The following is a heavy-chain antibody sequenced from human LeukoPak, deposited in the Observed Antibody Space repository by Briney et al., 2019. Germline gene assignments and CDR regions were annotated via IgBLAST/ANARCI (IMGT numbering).Heavy chain of an antibody. CDR3: ARDLPGGSVQTYYYYYMDV. CDR1: GYTFTGYY. V-gene: IGHV1-2*06. J-gene: IGHJ6*03. Sequence: ASVKVSCKASGYTFTGYYMHWVRQAPGQGLEWMGRINPNSGGTNYAQKFQGRVTMTRDTSISTAYMELGRLRSDDTAVYYCARDLPGGSVQTYYYYYMDVWGKGTTVTVSS. D-gene: IGHD1-26*01. CDR2: INPNSGGT.